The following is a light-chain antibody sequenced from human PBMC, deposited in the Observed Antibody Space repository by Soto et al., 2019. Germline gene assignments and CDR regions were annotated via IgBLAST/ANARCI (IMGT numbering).Light chain of an antibody. CDR1: SSNIGSNY. V-gene: IGLV1-47*01. CDR3: AAWDDSLSAHYV. Sequence: QCALTQPPSASGTPGERVTISCSGSSSNIGSNYVYWYQQLPGTAPKLLVYRNNQRPSGVPGRFSGSKSGTSASLAISGLRSEDEADYYCAAWDDSLSAHYVFGTGTKVTVL. J-gene: IGLJ1*01. CDR2: RNN.